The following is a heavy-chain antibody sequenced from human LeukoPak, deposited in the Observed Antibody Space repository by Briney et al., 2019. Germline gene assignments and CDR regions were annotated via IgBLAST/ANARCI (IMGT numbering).Heavy chain of an antibody. D-gene: IGHD1-26*01. Sequence: GGSLRLSCAASGFTFSSYGMHWVRQAPGKGLEWVAFIRYDGSNKYYADSVKGRFTISRDNSMNTLYLQMNSLRAEDTAVYYCAKDEDYGGSVNIVGATGFDYWGQGTLVTVSS. CDR2: IRYDGSNK. J-gene: IGHJ4*02. V-gene: IGHV3-30*02. CDR3: AKDEDYGGSVNIVGATGFDY. CDR1: GFTFSSYG.